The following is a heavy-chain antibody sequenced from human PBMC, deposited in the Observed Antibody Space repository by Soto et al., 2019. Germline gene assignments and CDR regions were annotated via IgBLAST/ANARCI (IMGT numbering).Heavy chain of an antibody. V-gene: IGHV3-7*01. CDR2: IKQDGSEK. J-gene: IGHJ4*02. D-gene: IGHD3-9*01. Sequence: GGSLRLSCAASGFTFSSYWMTWVRQAPGKGLEWVANIKQDGSEKHYVDSVKGRFTISRDNAKNSLYLQVNSLRAEDTAVYYCAKRHDILTAYSPLDYWGQGTLVTVSS. CDR3: AKRHDILTAYSPLDY. CDR1: GFTFSSYW.